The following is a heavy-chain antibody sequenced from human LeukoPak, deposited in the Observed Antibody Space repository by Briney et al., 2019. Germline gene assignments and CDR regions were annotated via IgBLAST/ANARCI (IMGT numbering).Heavy chain of an antibody. J-gene: IGHJ6*03. Sequence: SETLSLTCTVSGGSISSSSYYWGWIRQPPGKGLEWIGSIYYSGSTYYNPSLKSRVTISVDTSKNQFSLKLTSVTAADTAVYYCARTMEGYCRGGSCYQYSYYMDVWGKGTTVTVSS. CDR1: GGSISSSSYY. CDR3: ARTMEGYCRGGSCYQYSYYMDV. V-gene: IGHV4-39*07. CDR2: IYYSGST. D-gene: IGHD2-15*01.